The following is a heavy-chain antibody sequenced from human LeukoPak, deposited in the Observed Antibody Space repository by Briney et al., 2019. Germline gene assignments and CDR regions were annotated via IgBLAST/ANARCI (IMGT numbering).Heavy chain of an antibody. CDR2: INHSGST. CDR3: ARGGGSGVVTMVRGVTLFGY. J-gene: IGHJ4*02. V-gene: IGHV4-34*01. D-gene: IGHD3-10*01. Sequence: SETLSLTCAVYGGSFSGYYWSWIRQPPGKGLEWIGEINHSGSTNYNPSLKSRVTISVDTSKNQFSLKLSSVTAADTAVYYCARGGGSGVVTMVRGVTLFGYWGQGTLVTVSS. CDR1: GGSFSGYY.